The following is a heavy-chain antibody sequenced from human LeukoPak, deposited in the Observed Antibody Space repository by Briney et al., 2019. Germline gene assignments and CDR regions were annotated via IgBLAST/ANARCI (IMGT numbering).Heavy chain of an antibody. J-gene: IGHJ3*02. V-gene: IGHV3-30*03. CDR1: GFTFSSYG. D-gene: IGHD6-13*01. Sequence: GGSLRLSCAASGFTFSSYGLHWVRQAPGKGLEWVAVISYDGSNKYYADSVKGRFTISRDNSKNTLYLQMNSLRAEDTVVYYCARLAAAGTGAFDIWGQGTMVTVSS. CDR3: ARLAAAGTGAFDI. CDR2: ISYDGSNK.